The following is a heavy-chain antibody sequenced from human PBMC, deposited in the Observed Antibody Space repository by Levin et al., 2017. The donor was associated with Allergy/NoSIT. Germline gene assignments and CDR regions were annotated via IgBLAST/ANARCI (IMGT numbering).Heavy chain of an antibody. V-gene: IGHV3-33*01. D-gene: IGHD2-15*01. CDR2: MYSDGTNK. J-gene: IGHJ5*02. CDR3: VRDGDTKDRYSQFDL. Sequence: GGSLRLSCAASGFTFSYYGFHWVRQAPGQGLEWVAVMYSDGTNKYYGDSVKGRFTVSRDNSKNTLYLQMNTLRAEDTAMYYCVRDGDTKDRYSQFDLWGQGTLVTVSS. CDR1: GFTFSYYG.